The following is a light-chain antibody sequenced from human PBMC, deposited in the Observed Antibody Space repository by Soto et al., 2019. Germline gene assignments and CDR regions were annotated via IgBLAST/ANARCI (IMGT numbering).Light chain of an antibody. Sequence: QSVLTQPPSVSAAPGQRVTISCNGSNSNIGAHNEVHWYQQFPGTAPKLLISNNTNRPSGVPDRFSGSRSGTSASLAITGLQSEDEADYYCQSFDTGLTGPVLGIGTKLTVL. J-gene: IGLJ2*01. V-gene: IGLV1-40*01. CDR1: NSNIGAHNE. CDR2: NNT. CDR3: QSFDTGLTGPV.